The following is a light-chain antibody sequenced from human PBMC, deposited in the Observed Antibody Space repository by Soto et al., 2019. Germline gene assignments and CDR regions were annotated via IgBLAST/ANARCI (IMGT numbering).Light chain of an antibody. CDR3: QQRSNWPWT. CDR2: GAS. Sequence: EIVMTQSPATLSVSPGERATLSCRASQSVSSDLAWYHQKPGQAPRLLIYGASNRATGIPDRFSGSGSGTDFTLTISNLEPEDFAVYYCQQRSNWPWTFGQGTKV. CDR1: QSVSSD. V-gene: IGKV3-11*01. J-gene: IGKJ1*01.